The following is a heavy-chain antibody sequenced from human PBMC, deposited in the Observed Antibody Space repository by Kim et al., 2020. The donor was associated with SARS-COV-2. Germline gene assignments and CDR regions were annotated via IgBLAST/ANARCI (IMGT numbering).Heavy chain of an antibody. CDR3: AGGTGGWYWGY. Sequence: GGSLRLSCEASGFTFNSYGMSWVRQAPGKGLEWVSSISNSGVSTNYADSVKGRFTIARDNSKNTLCLQMNSLRAEDTAVYYCAGGTGGWYWGYWGQGTLVTVSS. CDR1: GFTFNSYG. CDR2: ISNSGVST. D-gene: IGHD6-19*01. V-gene: IGHV3-23*01. J-gene: IGHJ4*02.